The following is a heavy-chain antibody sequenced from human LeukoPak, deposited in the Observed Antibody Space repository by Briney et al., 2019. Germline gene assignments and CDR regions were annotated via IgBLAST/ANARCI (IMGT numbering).Heavy chain of an antibody. Sequence: GRSLRLSCASSGFTFDDYPMHWVRRAPGKGLEWVSGISWDSGSIAYADSVKGRFTISRDNAKNSLFLQMNSLRAEDTALYYCTKGPGDYWGQGTLVTVSA. J-gene: IGHJ4*02. CDR2: ISWDSGSI. CDR3: TKGPGDY. CDR1: GFTFDDYP. V-gene: IGHV3-9*01.